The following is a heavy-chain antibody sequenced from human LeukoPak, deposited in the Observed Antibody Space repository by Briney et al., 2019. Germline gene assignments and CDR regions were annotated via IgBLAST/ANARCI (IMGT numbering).Heavy chain of an antibody. J-gene: IGHJ5*02. Sequence: GAAVKVSCKASGYTFTSYGISWGRQAPGQGLEWMGWISAYNGNTNYAQELQGRVTMTTDTSTSTAYMELRSLRSDDTAVYSCARGGATYWFDPWGQGTLVTVSS. CDR1: GYTFTSYG. CDR2: ISAYNGNT. V-gene: IGHV1-18*01. D-gene: IGHD5-24*01. CDR3: ARGGATYWFDP.